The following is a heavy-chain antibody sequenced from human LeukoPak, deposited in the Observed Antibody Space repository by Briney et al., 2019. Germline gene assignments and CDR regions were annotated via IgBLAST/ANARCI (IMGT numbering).Heavy chain of an antibody. D-gene: IGHD3-10*01. CDR1: GSTFSNYA. Sequence: GGSLRLSCAASGSTFSNYAMNWVRQAPGKGLEWVSDISGSGRSIYYGDSFQGRFTISRDNSKNTVYLQMNSLRAEDTAIYYCAKGVRPYGDYFDYWGQGTLVTVSS. CDR3: AKGVRPYGDYFDY. CDR2: ISGSGRSI. V-gene: IGHV3-23*01. J-gene: IGHJ4*02.